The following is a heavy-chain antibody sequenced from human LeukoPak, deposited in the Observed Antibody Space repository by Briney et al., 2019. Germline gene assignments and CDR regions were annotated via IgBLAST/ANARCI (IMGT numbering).Heavy chain of an antibody. Sequence: SETLSLTCTVSGGSISGYYWSWIRQPPGKGLEWIGYIYDSGSTNYNPSLKSRVTISLDPSKNQFSLKLSSVTAADTAAYYCARTLLPAVKGAFDIWGRGTMVTVSS. CDR2: IYDSGST. V-gene: IGHV4-59*08. CDR3: ARTLLPAVKGAFDI. D-gene: IGHD2-2*01. J-gene: IGHJ3*02. CDR1: GGSISGYY.